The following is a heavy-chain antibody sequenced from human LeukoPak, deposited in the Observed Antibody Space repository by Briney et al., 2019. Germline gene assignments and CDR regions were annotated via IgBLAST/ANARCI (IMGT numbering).Heavy chain of an antibody. Sequence: SGGSLRLSCAASGFTFSSYSMSWVRQAPGKGLEWVSSISSSSSYIYYADSVKGRFTISRDNAKNSQYLQMNSLRAEDTAVYYCARDRGGKWELLGAFDIWGQGTMVTVSS. V-gene: IGHV3-21*01. CDR2: ISSSSSYI. J-gene: IGHJ3*02. CDR1: GFTFSSYS. CDR3: ARDRGGKWELLGAFDI. D-gene: IGHD1-26*01.